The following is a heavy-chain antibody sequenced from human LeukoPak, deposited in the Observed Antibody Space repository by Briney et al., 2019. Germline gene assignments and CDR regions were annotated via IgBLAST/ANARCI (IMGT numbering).Heavy chain of an antibody. D-gene: IGHD2-2*02. V-gene: IGHV1-18*01. J-gene: IGHJ3*02. CDR1: GYTFTSYG. CDR2: ISAYNGNT. Sequence: ASVKVSCKASGYTFTSYGISRVRQAPGQGLEWMGWISAYNGNTNYAQKLQGRVTMTTDTSTSTAYMELRSLRSDDTAVYYCASDCSSTSCYTGAFDIWGQGTMVTVSS. CDR3: ASDCSSTSCYTGAFDI.